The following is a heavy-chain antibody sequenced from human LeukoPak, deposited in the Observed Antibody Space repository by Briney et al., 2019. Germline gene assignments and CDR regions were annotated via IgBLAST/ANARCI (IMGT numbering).Heavy chain of an antibody. V-gene: IGHV4-34*01. CDR2: INHSGST. D-gene: IGHD2-2*01. J-gene: IGHJ4*02. CDR3: ARHNTQKYVADY. Sequence: ASETLSLTRAVYGGSFSGYYWSWIRQPPGKGLEWIGEINHSGSTNYNPSLKSRVTISVDTSKNQFSLKLSSVTAADTAMYYCARHNTQKYVADYWGQGTLVTVSS. CDR1: GGSFSGYY.